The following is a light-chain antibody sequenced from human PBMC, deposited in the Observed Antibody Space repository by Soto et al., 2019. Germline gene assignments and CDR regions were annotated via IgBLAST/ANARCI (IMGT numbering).Light chain of an antibody. Sequence: QTVVTQEPSFSVSPGGTVTLTCDLSSGSVSTSYYPSWYQRTPGQAPRTLIYRTNIRSSGVPDRFSGSILGSRAALTITGAQADDEADYYCVLYVSRGIWVFGGGTKLTVL. CDR1: SGSVSTSYY. J-gene: IGLJ2*01. CDR2: RTN. CDR3: VLYVSRGIWV. V-gene: IGLV8-61*01.